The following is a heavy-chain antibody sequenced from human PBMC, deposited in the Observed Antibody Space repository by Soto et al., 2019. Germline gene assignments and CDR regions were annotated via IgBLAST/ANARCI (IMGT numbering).Heavy chain of an antibody. CDR2: ISAYNGNT. Sequence: ASVKVSCKASGFTFTSYGISWVRQAPGQGLDWMGWISAYNGNTKYAQDLQGRVTMTTDTSTSTAYMELRSMRSDDTAMYYCARFSGGSYNTYYFYYGMDVWGQGTTVTVSS. V-gene: IGHV1-18*04. D-gene: IGHD2-15*01. CDR1: GFTFTSYG. J-gene: IGHJ6*02. CDR3: ARFSGGSYNTYYFYYGMDV.